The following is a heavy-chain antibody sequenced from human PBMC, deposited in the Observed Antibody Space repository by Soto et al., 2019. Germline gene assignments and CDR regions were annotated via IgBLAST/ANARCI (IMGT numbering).Heavy chain of an antibody. Sequence: QVQLQESGPGLVKPSQTLSLTCTVSGASISSGSYYWSWIRQLPGKGLEWIGYISNSGSTYYNPSLKSRVTRSVDTSKTQFSLRVSSVPAAETAVSYCARAVYSNHVYWGQGTLVTVSS. CDR2: ISNSGST. CDR1: GASISSGSYY. J-gene: IGHJ4*02. CDR3: ARAVYSNHVY. V-gene: IGHV4-31*03. D-gene: IGHD4-4*01.